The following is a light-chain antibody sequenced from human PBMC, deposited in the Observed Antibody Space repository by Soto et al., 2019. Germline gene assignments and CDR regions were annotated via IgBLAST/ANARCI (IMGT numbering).Light chain of an antibody. Sequence: DIQMTQPPSTLSASVGDRVTITCRASQSISSWLAWYQQKPGKAPKLLIYAASTLQSGVPSRFSGSGSGTDFTLTISCLQSEDFATYYCQQYYSYPWTFGQGTKVDI. CDR1: QSISSW. CDR3: QQYYSYPWT. CDR2: AAS. V-gene: IGKV1-5*01. J-gene: IGKJ1*01.